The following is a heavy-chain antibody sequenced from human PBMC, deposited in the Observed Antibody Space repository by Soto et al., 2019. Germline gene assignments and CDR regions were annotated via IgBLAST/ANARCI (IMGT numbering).Heavy chain of an antibody. Sequence: SETLSLTCNVSGRSIRPYYWSWIRQPPGKGLEWIGNIYYSGSTKYNPSLKSRGKMSVDTTNSQFYLRLRSVTAADTAMYFCVRVGGYYGDYPNFDYWGQGXLVTVSS. CDR3: VRVGGYYGDYPNFDY. CDR1: GRSIRPYY. V-gene: IGHV4-59*01. CDR2: IYYSGST. D-gene: IGHD4-17*01. J-gene: IGHJ4*02.